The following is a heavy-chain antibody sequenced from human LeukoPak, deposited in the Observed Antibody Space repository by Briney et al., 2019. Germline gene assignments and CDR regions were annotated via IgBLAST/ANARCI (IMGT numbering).Heavy chain of an antibody. CDR3: ARDRAAAAAIMDV. CDR2: ISSSGSTI. CDR1: GFTFSDYY. V-gene: IGHV3-11*04. Sequence: KPGGSLRLSCAASGFTFSDYYMSWIRQAPGKGLEWVSYISSSGSTIYYADSVKGRFTISRDNAKNSLYLQMSSLRAEDTAVYYRARDRAAAAAIMDVWGKGTTVTVSS. D-gene: IGHD2-2*01. J-gene: IGHJ6*03.